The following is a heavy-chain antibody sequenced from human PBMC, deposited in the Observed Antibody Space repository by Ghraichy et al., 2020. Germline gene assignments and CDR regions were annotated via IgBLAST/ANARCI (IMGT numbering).Heavy chain of an antibody. V-gene: IGHV3-23*01. Sequence: GGSLRLSCAASGFTFNSYAMTWVRQAPGKGLEWVSGISGRGDTTQYADSVKGRFTISRDNSKNTLYLQMNSLRAEDTAVYYCAKDRAYSGSYSGAFDIWGQGTVVSVSS. CDR3: AKDRAYSGSYSGAFDI. CDR1: GFTFNSYA. D-gene: IGHD1-26*01. CDR2: ISGRGDTT. J-gene: IGHJ3*02.